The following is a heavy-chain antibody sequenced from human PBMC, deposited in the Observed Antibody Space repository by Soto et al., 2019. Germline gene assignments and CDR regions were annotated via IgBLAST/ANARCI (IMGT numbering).Heavy chain of an antibody. J-gene: IGHJ4*02. CDR2: VWYDGINK. Sequence: QVQLVESGGGVVQPGRSLRLSCATSGFTFSSYGIHWVRQAPGKGLEWVAVVWYDGINKNYADSVKGRFTISRDNSKNTLYLQMNSLRAEETAVYYCAREGDTSMAITYDFWGQGTLVTVSS. CDR3: AREGDTSMAITYDF. V-gene: IGHV3-33*01. D-gene: IGHD1-20*01. CDR1: GFTFSSYG.